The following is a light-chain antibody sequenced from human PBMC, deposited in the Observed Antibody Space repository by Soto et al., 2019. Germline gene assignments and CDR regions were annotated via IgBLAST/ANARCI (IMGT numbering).Light chain of an antibody. Sequence: AVVTQEPSLTVSPGGTVTLTCDSSTGAVTNGHYPYWFQQKPGQAPRTLIYDTSRRHSWTPARFSGSLLGGKAALTLSGAQPEDEADYYCSLAHSSTWVFGGGTQLTVL. CDR3: SLAHSSTWV. V-gene: IGLV7-46*01. CDR2: DTS. J-gene: IGLJ7*01. CDR1: TGAVTNGHY.